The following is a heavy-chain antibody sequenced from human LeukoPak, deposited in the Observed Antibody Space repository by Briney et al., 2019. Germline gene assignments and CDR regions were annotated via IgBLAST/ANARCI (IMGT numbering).Heavy chain of an antibody. CDR1: GLILSSYG. Sequence: PGTSLRLSCAASGLILSSYGIHWVRQAPGKGLEWVAVIWYDGTNIYYGDSVKGRFSISRDNSKNKVYLQMDSLKAEDTAVYYCARDAGGAFGNYVNYFDYWGQGTLVTVSS. D-gene: IGHD4-11*01. V-gene: IGHV3-33*01. CDR3: ARDAGGAFGNYVNYFDY. CDR2: IWYDGTNI. J-gene: IGHJ4*02.